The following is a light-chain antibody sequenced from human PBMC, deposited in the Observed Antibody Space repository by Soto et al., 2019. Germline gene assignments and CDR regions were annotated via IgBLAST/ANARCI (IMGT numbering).Light chain of an antibody. J-gene: IGLJ1*01. V-gene: IGLV2-14*03. Sequence: QSVLTQPASMSGSPGQWITISCTGTSSDVGYYNYVSWYQHHPGKAPKLMIYDVSHRPSGVSTRFSGSKSGNTASLTISGLQAEDEADYYCKSYTSSNTYVFGTGTKVTVL. CDR1: SSDVGYYNY. CDR2: DVS. CDR3: KSYTSSNTYV.